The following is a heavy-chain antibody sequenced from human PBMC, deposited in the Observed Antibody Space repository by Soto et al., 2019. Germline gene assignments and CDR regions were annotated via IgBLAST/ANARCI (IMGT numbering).Heavy chain of an antibody. CDR2: IYYSGST. CDR1: GGYIRSGGYY. D-gene: IGHD3-10*01. J-gene: IGHJ4*02. Sequence: PSETLCLTCTVSGGYIRSGGYYWSWIRQHPGKGLEWIGYIYYSGSTYYNPSLKSRVTISVDTSKNQFSLKLSSVTAADTAVYYCARDNGGGMVRRIDYWGQGTLVTVSS. CDR3: ARDNGGGMVRRIDY. V-gene: IGHV4-31*03.